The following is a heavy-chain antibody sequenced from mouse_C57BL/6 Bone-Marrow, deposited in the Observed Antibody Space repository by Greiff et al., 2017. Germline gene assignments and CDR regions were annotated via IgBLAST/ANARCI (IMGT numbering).Heavy chain of an antibody. D-gene: IGHD2-3*01. J-gene: IGHJ4*01. CDR3: ARGDGYYVRYAMDY. CDR2: IDPSDSET. V-gene: IGHV1-52*01. Sequence: QVQLQQPGAELVRPGSSVKLSCKASGYTFTSYWMHWVKQRPIQGLEWIGNIDPSDSETHYNQKFKDKATLPVDKSSSTAYMQLSSLTSEDSAVYYCARGDGYYVRYAMDYWGQGTSVTVSS. CDR1: GYTFTSYW.